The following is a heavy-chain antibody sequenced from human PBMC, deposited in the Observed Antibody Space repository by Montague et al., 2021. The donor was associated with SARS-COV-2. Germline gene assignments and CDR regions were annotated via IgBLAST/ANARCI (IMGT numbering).Heavy chain of an antibody. J-gene: IGHJ6*03. CDR1: GGSFSGYY. D-gene: IGHD2-21*01. Sequence: SETLSLTCAVSGGSFSGYYWSWIRQPPGKGLEWIGEINHSGSTISVDTPKNQFSLKLSSVTAADTAVYYCARSPRGFLKLWWYYMDVWGKGTTVTVSS. CDR3: ARSPRGFLKLWWYYMDV. V-gene: IGHV4-34*01. CDR2: INHSGS.